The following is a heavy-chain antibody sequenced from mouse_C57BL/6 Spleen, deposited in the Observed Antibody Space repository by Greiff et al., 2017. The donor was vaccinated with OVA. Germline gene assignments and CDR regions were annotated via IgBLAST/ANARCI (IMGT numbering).Heavy chain of an antibody. D-gene: IGHD1-1*01. V-gene: IGHV14-2*01. CDR1: GFNIKDYY. J-gene: IGHJ2*01. Sequence: EVQLQQSGAELVKPGASVKLSCTASGFNIKDYYMHWVKQRTEQGLEWIGRIDPEDGETKYAPKFPGKATITADTSSNTAYLQLSSLTSEDTAVYYCARWSTVVALDYWGQGTTLTVSS. CDR2: IDPEDGET. CDR3: ARWSTVVALDY.